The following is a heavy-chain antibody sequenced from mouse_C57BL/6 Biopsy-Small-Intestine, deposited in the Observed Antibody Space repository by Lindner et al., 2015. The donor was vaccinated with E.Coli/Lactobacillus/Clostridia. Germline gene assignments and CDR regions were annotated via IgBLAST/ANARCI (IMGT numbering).Heavy chain of an antibody. Sequence: VQLQESGAEVMRPGASVKFSCKATGYTFTGYWIGWIKQRPGHGLEWIGEILPGSGSTEYNEKFRDRATFTADTSSNTAYMQLSSLTTEDSAIYYCARRFYTMDSWGQGTSVTVSS. CDR3: ARRFYTMDS. CDR2: ILPGSGST. CDR1: GYTFTGYW. J-gene: IGHJ4*01. V-gene: IGHV1-9*01.